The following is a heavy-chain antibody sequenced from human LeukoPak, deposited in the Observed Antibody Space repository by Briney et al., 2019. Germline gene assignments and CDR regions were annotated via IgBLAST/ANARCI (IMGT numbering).Heavy chain of an antibody. V-gene: IGHV3-64D*06. CDR3: VKSAGFDWLSPLDAFDI. CDR2: ISSSGGST. J-gene: IGHJ3*02. Sequence: GGSLRLSCSASGFTFSRYAMHWVRQAPGKGLEYVSAISSSGGSTYYADSVRGRFTISRDNSKDTLYLQMSSLRAEDTTVYYCVKSAGFDWLSPLDAFDIWGQGTMVTVSS. D-gene: IGHD3-9*01. CDR1: GFTFSRYA.